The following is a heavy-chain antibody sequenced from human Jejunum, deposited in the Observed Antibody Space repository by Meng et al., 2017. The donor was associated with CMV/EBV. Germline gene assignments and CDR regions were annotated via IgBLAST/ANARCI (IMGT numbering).Heavy chain of an antibody. CDR3: AKEGRDYDVQYYYGTDV. J-gene: IGHJ6*02. D-gene: IGHD3-3*01. CDR2: ISGSGDGT. Sequence: FSSYGMSWVRQAPGKGLEWSSAISGSGDGTYKEDSVKGRFTISRDNSKNTLYLQMNSLRAEDTGVYYCAKEGRDYDVQYYYGTDVWGQGTTVTVSS. CDR1: FSSYG. V-gene: IGHV3-23*01.